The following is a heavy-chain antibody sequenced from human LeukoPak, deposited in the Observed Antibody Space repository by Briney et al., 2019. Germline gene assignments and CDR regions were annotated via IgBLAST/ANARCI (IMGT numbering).Heavy chain of an antibody. CDR3: ARGHPLLDY. V-gene: IGHV4-34*01. D-gene: IGHD2-21*02. CDR2: INHSGGT. Sequence: SETLSLTCAVYGGSFSGYYWTWIRQPPGKGLEWIGEINHSGGTNYNPSLKSRVTISVATSKNQFSLKLSSVTAADTAVYYCARGHPLLDYWGQGTLGTVSS. CDR1: GGSFSGYY. J-gene: IGHJ4*02.